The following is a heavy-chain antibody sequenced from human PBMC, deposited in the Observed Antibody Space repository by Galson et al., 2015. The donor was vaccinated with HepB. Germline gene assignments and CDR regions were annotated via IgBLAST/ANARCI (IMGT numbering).Heavy chain of an antibody. CDR2: IWYDGNSK. CDR1: GFTFTNYG. V-gene: IGHV3-33*01. CDR3: VRDAKMDTGIDDMDV. Sequence: SLRLSCAASGFTFTNYGIHWVRQAPGKGLEWVAVIWYDGNSKQYADSVKGRFTISRDNSRNTVYLQMNTLRAEDTAVYYCVRDAKMDTGIDDMDVWGKGTTVTVSS. J-gene: IGHJ6*03. D-gene: IGHD5-18*01.